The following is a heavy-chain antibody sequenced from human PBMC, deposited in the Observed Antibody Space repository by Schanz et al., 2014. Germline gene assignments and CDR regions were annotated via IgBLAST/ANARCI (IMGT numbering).Heavy chain of an antibody. Sequence: QVQLQESGPGLVKSSETLSLTCTVSGGSISSFYWGWIRQPAGKGLEWIGRIYTSGSTNYNPSLKSRVTMSLDTSKNQFSLKLSSVTAADTAVYYCARDALGGPHNWFDPWGQGTLVSVSS. CDR2: IYTSGST. V-gene: IGHV4-4*07. J-gene: IGHJ5*02. D-gene: IGHD3-16*01. CDR1: GGSISSFY. CDR3: ARDALGGPHNWFDP.